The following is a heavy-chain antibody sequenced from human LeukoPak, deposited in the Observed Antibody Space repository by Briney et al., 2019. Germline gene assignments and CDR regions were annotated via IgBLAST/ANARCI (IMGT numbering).Heavy chain of an antibody. J-gene: IGHJ3*02. Sequence: SETLSLTCAVYGGSFSNYYWGWVRQPPEKALEWIGNIFYSGSTYYSPSLKSRVTISLDTSRNQFSLKLNSVTAADTAVYYCAKSNGYGLIDIWGQGTMVTVSS. CDR2: IFYSGST. CDR3: AKSNGYGLIDI. V-gene: IGHV4-34*12. D-gene: IGHD3-10*01. CDR1: GGSFSNYY.